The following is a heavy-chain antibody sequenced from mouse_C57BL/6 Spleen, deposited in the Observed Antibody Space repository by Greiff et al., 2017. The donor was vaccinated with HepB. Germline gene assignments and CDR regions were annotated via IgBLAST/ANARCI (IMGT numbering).Heavy chain of an antibody. CDR1: GYSITSGYY. D-gene: IGHD2-3*01. CDR2: ISYDGSN. Sequence: EVKLVESGPGLVKPSQSLSLTCSVTGYSITSGYYWNWILQFPGNKLEWMGYISYDGSNNYNPSLKNRISITRDTSKNQVFLKLNSVTTEDTATYYCARGGMAYDGYYWFAYWGQGTLVTVSA. CDR3: ARGGMAYDGYYWFAY. J-gene: IGHJ3*01. V-gene: IGHV3-6*01.